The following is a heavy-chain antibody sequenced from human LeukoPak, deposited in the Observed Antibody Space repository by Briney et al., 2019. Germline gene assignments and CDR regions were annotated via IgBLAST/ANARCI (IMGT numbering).Heavy chain of an antibody. J-gene: IGHJ5*02. Sequence: HPGGSLRLSCAASGFTFSNYWMIWVRQAQGKGLEWVGNIKEDGSEKRYADSVRGRFTISRDNAQTSIYLQMNSLRAEVTAVYYCARASKPWLQLTWGQGTLVTVSS. D-gene: IGHD5-24*01. CDR3: ARASKPWLQLT. CDR1: GFTFSNYW. V-gene: IGHV3-7*05. CDR2: IKEDGSEK.